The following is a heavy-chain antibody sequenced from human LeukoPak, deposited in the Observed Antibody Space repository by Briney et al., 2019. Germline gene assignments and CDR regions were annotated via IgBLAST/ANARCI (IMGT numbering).Heavy chain of an antibody. J-gene: IGHJ4*02. CDR1: GGSFSGYY. D-gene: IGHD5-18*01. CDR2: INHRGST. CDR3: ASRHVDTTMVTDY. V-gene: IGHV4-34*01. Sequence: PSETLSLTCAVYGGSFSGYYWSWIRQPPGKGLEWIGEINHRGSTHYNPSLKSRVTISVDTSKNQFSLKLSSVTAADTAVYYCASRHVDTTMVTDYWGQGILVTVSS.